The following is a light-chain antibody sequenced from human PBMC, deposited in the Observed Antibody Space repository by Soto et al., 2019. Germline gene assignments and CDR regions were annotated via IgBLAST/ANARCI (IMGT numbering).Light chain of an antibody. V-gene: IGLV2-14*01. CDR2: EVT. J-gene: IGLJ1*01. CDR3: SSHTSGSTRV. Sequence: QSALTQPASVSGSPGQSIAISCTGTSSDVGGYDYVSWYQQQPDKAPKLMIYEVTQRPSGVSNRFSGSKSGNTASLTISWLQAGDEADYYCSSHTSGSTRVFGTGTKVTVL. CDR1: SSDVGGYDY.